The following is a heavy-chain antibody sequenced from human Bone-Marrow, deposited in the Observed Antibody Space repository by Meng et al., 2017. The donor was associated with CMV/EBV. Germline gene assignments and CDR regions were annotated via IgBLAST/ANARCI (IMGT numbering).Heavy chain of an antibody. CDR3: ARGSGYFDWLADWFDP. V-gene: IGHV4-4*07. CDR2: IYTSGST. Sequence: SAPVPVMPPATLSPPCPLTGVSISSYHWSWIRQPAGKGLEWIGRIYTSGSTNYNPSLKSRVTMSVDTSKNQFSLKLSSVTAADTAVYYCARGSGYFDWLADWFDPWGQGTLVTVSS. CDR1: GVSISSYH. D-gene: IGHD3-9*01. J-gene: IGHJ5*02.